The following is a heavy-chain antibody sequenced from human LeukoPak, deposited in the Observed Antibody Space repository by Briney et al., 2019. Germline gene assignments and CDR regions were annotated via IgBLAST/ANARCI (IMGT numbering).Heavy chain of an antibody. CDR1: GVSISSSNSY. CDR3: ARDGGQVVTATYSFDY. Sequence: SETLSLTCTVSGVSISSSNSYWGWIRQPPGKGLEWIGSIYYSGHTYNNASLKSRVSISVDTSKNQFSLKLSSVTAADTAVYYCARDGGQVVTATYSFDYWGQGTLVTVSS. CDR2: IYYSGHT. J-gene: IGHJ4*02. V-gene: IGHV4-39*07. D-gene: IGHD2-21*02.